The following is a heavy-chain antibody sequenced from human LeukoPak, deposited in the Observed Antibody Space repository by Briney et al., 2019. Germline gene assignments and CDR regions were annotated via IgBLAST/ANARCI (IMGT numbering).Heavy chain of an antibody. Sequence: ASVKVSCKASGYTLTGYYMHWVRQAPGQGLEWMGWINPNSGGTNYAQKFQGRVTMTRDTSTSTVYMELSSLRSEDTAVYYCAKEGSSGWYPGGLIDYWGQGTLVTVSS. D-gene: IGHD6-19*01. J-gene: IGHJ4*02. CDR2: INPNSGGT. V-gene: IGHV1-2*02. CDR1: GYTLTGYY. CDR3: AKEGSSGWYPGGLIDY.